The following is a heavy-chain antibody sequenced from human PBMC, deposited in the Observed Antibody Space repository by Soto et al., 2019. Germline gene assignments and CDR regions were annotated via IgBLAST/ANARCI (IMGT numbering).Heavy chain of an antibody. J-gene: IGHJ4*02. CDR2: IHYGGNA. CDR1: GGSINTYNLF. CDR3: ARVNATLDL. Sequence: ASETLSLTCTVSGGSINTYNLFWAWVRQPPGKGLEWIASIHYGGNAYYSPSLTTRATISRDTSKNRVSLELRSVTAADTAVYYCARVNATLDLWGLGTLVTVSS. V-gene: IGHV4-39*01.